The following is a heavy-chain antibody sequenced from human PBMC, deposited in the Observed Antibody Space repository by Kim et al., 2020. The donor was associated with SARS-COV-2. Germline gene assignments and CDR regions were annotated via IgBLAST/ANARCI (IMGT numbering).Heavy chain of an antibody. V-gene: IGHV1-24*01. CDR1: GYTLTELS. CDR3: ATGGGLPTGPDDY. J-gene: IGHJ4*02. D-gene: IGHD2-15*01. CDR2: FDPEDGET. Sequence: ASVKVSCKVSGYTLTELSMHWVRQAPGKGLEWMGGFDPEDGETIYAQKFQGRVTMTEDTSTDTAYMELSSLRSEDTAVYFCATGGGLPTGPDDYWGQGALVTVSS.